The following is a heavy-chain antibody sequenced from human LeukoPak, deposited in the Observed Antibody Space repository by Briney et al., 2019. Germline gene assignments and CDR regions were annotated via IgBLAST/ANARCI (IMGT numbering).Heavy chain of an antibody. Sequence: SGGSLRLSCAASGFTFSSYAMHWVRQAPGKGLEWVAVISYDGSNKYYADSVKGRFTISRDNSKNSLYLQMNSLRADDTAVYYCARFAAGGSYYYYMDVWGKGTTVTVSS. J-gene: IGHJ6*03. V-gene: IGHV3-30-3*01. CDR3: ARFAAGGSYYYYMDV. CDR2: ISYDGSNK. CDR1: GFTFSSYA. D-gene: IGHD6-25*01.